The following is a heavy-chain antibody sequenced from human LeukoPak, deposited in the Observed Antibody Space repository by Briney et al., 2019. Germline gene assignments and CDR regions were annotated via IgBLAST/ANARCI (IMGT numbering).Heavy chain of an antibody. J-gene: IGHJ4*02. D-gene: IGHD3-10*01. Sequence: PGGSLRLSCAASGFTVSSNYMSWVRQAPGKGLEWVSVIYSGGSTYYADSVKGRFTISRDNSKNTLYLQMSSLRAEDTAVYYCARDTMVRGVIVWGQGTLVTVSS. CDR3: ARDTMVRGVIV. V-gene: IGHV3-53*01. CDR2: IYSGGST. CDR1: GFTVSSNY.